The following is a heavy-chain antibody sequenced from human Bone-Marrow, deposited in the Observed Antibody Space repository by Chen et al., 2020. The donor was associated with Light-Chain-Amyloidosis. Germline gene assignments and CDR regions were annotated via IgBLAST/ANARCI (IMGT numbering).Heavy chain of an antibody. Sequence: EVQLVESGGGLVQSGRSLTLSCAASGFTLSSYWMHWVRQAPGKGLVWVSHINGAGSGTDYADYVTGRFIISRDNTKNTLYLQMNSLGVEDMAVYYCARSLGPYGMDVWGQGTTVTVSS. V-gene: IGHV3-74*01. CDR1: GFTLSSYW. D-gene: IGHD1-26*01. J-gene: IGHJ6*02. CDR2: INGAGSGT. CDR3: ARSLGPYGMDV.